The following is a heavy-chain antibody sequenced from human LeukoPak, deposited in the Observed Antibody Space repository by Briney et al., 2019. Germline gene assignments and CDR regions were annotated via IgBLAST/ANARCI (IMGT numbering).Heavy chain of an antibody. CDR1: EYTFTGYY. D-gene: IGHD2-2*01. J-gene: IGHJ6*04. CDR2: INPNSGGT. CDR3: TRVPRVGYCSSTSCFGMDV. V-gene: IGHV1-2*02. Sequence: GASVKVSCKASEYTFTGYYMHWVRQAPGQGLEWMGWINPNSGGTNYAQKFQGRVTMTRDTSISTAYMELSRLRSDDTAVYYCTRVPRVGYCSSTSCFGMDVWGKGTTVTVSS.